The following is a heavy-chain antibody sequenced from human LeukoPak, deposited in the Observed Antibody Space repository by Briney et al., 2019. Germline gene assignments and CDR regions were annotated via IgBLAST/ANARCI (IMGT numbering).Heavy chain of an antibody. CDR2: IYYSGST. D-gene: IGHD3-3*01. CDR3: ARDKGYDFGSGLRYGMDV. Sequence: PSETLSLTCTVSGGSISSYYWSWIRQPPGKGLEWIGYIYYSGSTNYNPSLKSRVTISVDTSKNQFSLKLSSVTAADTAVYYCARDKGYDFGSGLRYGMDVWGQGTTVTVSS. CDR1: GGSISSYY. V-gene: IGHV4-59*01. J-gene: IGHJ6*02.